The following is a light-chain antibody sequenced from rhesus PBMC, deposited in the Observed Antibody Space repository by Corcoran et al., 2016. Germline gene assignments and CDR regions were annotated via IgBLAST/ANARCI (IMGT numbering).Light chain of an antibody. J-gene: IGKJ4*01. Sequence: EIVLTQSPATLSLSPGERATLSCRASQSVSSSLAWYQQKPGQAPRLPIYDASSRATGIPDRFSGSGSGTDFTLTISSLEPEYVEVYYCQQYSNWPLTFGGGTKVELK. CDR1: QSVSSS. CDR2: DAS. V-gene: IGKV3-42*02. CDR3: QQYSNWPLT.